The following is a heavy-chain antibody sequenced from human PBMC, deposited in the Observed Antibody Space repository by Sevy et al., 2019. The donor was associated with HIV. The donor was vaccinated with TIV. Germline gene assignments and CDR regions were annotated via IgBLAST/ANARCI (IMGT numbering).Heavy chain of an antibody. CDR3: AKGRGSSGYYYFDY. J-gene: IGHJ4*02. CDR2: ISGSGGST. V-gene: IGHV3-23*01. Sequence: GGSLRLSCAASGFTFSSYAMSWVRLAPGKGLEWVSAISGSGGSTYYADSVKGRFTISRDNSKNTLYLQMNSLRAEDTAVYYCAKGRGSSGYYYFDYWGQGTLVTVSS. CDR1: GFTFSSYA. D-gene: IGHD6-19*01.